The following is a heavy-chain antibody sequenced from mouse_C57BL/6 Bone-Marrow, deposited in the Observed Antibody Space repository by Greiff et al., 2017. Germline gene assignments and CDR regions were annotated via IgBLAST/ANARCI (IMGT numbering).Heavy chain of an antibody. J-gene: IGHJ4*01. CDR3: ARESLYYDYGFYAMDY. Sequence: VKLMESGPELVKPGASVKLSCKASGYTFTSYDINWVKQRPGQGLEWIGWIYPRDGSTEYNEKFKGKATLTVDTSSSTAYRELHSLTSMDSAVYVCARESLYYDYGFYAMDYWGQGTSVTGSS. D-gene: IGHD2-4*01. CDR2: IYPRDGST. V-gene: IGHV1-85*01. CDR1: GYTFTSYD.